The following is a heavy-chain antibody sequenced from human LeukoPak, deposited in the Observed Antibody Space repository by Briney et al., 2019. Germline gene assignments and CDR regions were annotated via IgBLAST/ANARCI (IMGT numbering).Heavy chain of an antibody. D-gene: IGHD3-10*01. CDR2: IYDNGGT. J-gene: IGHJ4*02. CDR3: ARRYGSGTKSYFDN. V-gene: IGHV4-59*01. CDR1: GGSIRNYY. Sequence: NPSETLSLTCTVSGGSIRNYYWSWIRQSPGKGLEWIGYIYDNGGTNYNPSLKSRVTISIDTSKNQLSLELNSVTAADTAVYHCARRYGSGTKSYFDNWGQGTLVTVSS.